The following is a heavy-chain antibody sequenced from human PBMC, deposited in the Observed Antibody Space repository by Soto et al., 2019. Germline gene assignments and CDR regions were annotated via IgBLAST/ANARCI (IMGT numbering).Heavy chain of an antibody. Sequence: QVQLVESGGGVVQPGRALRLSCAASGFTFSSYGMHWVRQAPGKGLEWVAVIWYDGSNKYYADSVKGRFTISRDNSKNTLYLQMNSLRAEDTAVYYCARAPETTVTTLVGAFDIWGQGKMVTVSS. D-gene: IGHD4-17*01. V-gene: IGHV3-33*01. CDR1: GFTFSSYG. CDR3: ARAPETTVTTLVGAFDI. J-gene: IGHJ3*02. CDR2: IWYDGSNK.